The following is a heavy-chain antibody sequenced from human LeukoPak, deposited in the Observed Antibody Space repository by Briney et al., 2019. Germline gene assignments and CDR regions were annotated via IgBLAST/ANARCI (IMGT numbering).Heavy chain of an antibody. CDR3: ARVYSSSLGDAFDI. J-gene: IGHJ3*02. Sequence: SPSFQGQVTISADKSISTAYLQWSSLKASDTAMYYCARVYSSSLGDAFDIWGQGTMVTVSS. V-gene: IGHV5-51*01. D-gene: IGHD6-13*01.